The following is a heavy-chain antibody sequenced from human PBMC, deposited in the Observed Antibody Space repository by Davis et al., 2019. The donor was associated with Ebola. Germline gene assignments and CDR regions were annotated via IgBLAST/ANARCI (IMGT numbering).Heavy chain of an antibody. CDR2: MNAGNGNT. D-gene: IGHD2-15*01. Sequence: ASVKVSCKASGYTFTSYAMHWVRQAPGQRLEWMGWMNAGNGNTKYSQKFQGRVTITRDTSASTAYMELSSLRSEDTAVYYCARDLGYCSGGSCYHYGMDVWGQGTTVTVSS. J-gene: IGHJ6*02. CDR3: ARDLGYCSGGSCYHYGMDV. CDR1: GYTFTSYA. V-gene: IGHV1-3*01.